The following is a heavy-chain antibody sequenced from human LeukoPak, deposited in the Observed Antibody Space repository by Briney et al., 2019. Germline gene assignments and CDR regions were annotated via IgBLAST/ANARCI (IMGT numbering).Heavy chain of an antibody. V-gene: IGHV4-34*01. CDR3: AKEAADTLYR. D-gene: IGHD6-13*01. J-gene: IGHJ4*02. CDR1: GGSFSGYY. Sequence: SETLSLTCAVYGGSFSGYYWSWIRQPPGKGLEWIGEIYHSGSTYYNPSLKSRVTISVDTSKNQFSLKLSSVTAADTAVYYCAKEAADTLYRWGQGTLVTVSS. CDR2: IYHSGST.